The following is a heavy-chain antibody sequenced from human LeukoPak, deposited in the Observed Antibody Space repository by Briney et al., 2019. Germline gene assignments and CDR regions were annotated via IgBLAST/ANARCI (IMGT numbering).Heavy chain of an antibody. CDR2: ISSSGSTI. D-gene: IGHD6-13*01. Sequence: PGGSLRLSCAASGFTFSSYEMNWVRQAPGKGLEWVSYISSSGSTIYYADSVKGRFTISRDNAKNSLYLQMNSLRAEDTAVYYCARGIAAAGHSGENWFDPWGQGTLVTVSS. CDR3: ARGIAAAGHSGENWFDP. V-gene: IGHV3-48*03. CDR1: GFTFSSYE. J-gene: IGHJ5*02.